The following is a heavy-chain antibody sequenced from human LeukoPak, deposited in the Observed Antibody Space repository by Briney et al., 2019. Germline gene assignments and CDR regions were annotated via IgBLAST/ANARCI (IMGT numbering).Heavy chain of an antibody. CDR3: ARASIVGATRAELNY. J-gene: IGHJ4*02. D-gene: IGHD1-26*01. Sequence: GGSLRLSCAASGFTFSSDSMNWVRQAPGKGLEWVSSISSSSSYIYYADSLKGRFTISRDNAKNSLYLQMNSLRAEDTAVYYCARASIVGATRAELNYWGQGTLVTVSS. CDR1: GFTFSSDS. CDR2: ISSSSSYI. V-gene: IGHV3-21*01.